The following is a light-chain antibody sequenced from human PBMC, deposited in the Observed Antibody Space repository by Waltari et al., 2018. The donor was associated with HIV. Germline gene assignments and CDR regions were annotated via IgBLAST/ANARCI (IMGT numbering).Light chain of an antibody. CDR2: DNY. Sequence: QSLLTQPPSVSAATGQKIIISCSGSTPNIGNNYVSWYQHLPGTAPKVLIYDNYKRPAGIPDRCAGSKSGTSATLAITGLQTGDEADDYCATWDSSLSAVVFGGGTKVTVL. V-gene: IGLV1-51*01. J-gene: IGLJ2*01. CDR1: TPNIGNNY. CDR3: ATWDSSLSAVV.